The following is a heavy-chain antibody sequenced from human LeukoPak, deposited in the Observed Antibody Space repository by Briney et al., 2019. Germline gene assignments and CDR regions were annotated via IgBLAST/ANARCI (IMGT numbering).Heavy chain of an antibody. J-gene: IGHJ4*02. V-gene: IGHV3-23*01. CDR1: GFTFSSTS. D-gene: IGHD2-15*01. Sequence: GGSLRLPCAASGFTFSSTSMSWVRQAPGKGLEWVSSISGSGGSTDYADSVKGRFTLSRGNFENTLYLHMSSLRADDTAIYYCARAGKAAAFDYWGQGTLVTVSS. CDR2: ISGSGGST. CDR3: ARAGKAAAFDY.